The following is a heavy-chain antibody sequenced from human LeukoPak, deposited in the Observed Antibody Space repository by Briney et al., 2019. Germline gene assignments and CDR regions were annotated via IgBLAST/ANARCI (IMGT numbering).Heavy chain of an antibody. CDR1: GFTFSSYS. J-gene: IGHJ4*02. Sequence: GGSLSLSCAASGFTFSSYSMDWVRQAPGKGLEWVSSISSSSSYIYYADSVKGRFTISRDNAKNSLYLQMNSLRAEDTAVYYCARVLRQRNYDGFDYWGQGTLVTVSS. D-gene: IGHD3-10*01. CDR3: ARVLRQRNYDGFDY. V-gene: IGHV3-21*04. CDR2: ISSSSSYI.